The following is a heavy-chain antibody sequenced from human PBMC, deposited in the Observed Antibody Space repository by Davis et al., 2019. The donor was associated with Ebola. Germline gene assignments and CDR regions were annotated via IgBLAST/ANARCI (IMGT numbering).Heavy chain of an antibody. V-gene: IGHV3-21*01. CDR2: ISSSSNYI. J-gene: IGHJ6*02. Sequence: PGGSLRLSCAASGFTFSSYAMHWVRQAPGKGLEWVSSISSSSNYIYYADSVKGRFTISRDNAKNSLYLQMNSLRDEDTAVYYCARDPTRTYYDFWSGSSDYYYGMDVWGQGTTVTVSS. D-gene: IGHD3-3*01. CDR1: GFTFSSYA. CDR3: ARDPTRTYYDFWSGSSDYYYGMDV.